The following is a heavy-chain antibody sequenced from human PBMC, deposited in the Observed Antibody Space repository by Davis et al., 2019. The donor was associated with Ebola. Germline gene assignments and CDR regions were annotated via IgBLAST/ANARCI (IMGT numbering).Heavy chain of an antibody. CDR3: AKDLLWWSASDV. D-gene: IGHD2-21*01. CDR1: EFTFSSYG. Sequence: PGGSLRLSCAASEFTFSSYGMTWVRQAPGKGLEWVSSISAGGTAPYYADSVKGRFTISRDNSKNRLSLQMDSLRADDTAVYYCAKDLLWWSASDVWGQGTTVTVSS. J-gene: IGHJ6*02. V-gene: IGHV3-23*01. CDR2: ISAGGTAP.